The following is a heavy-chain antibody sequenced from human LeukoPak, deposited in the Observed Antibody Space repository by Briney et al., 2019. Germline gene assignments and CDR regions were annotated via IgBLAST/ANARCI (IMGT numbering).Heavy chain of an antibody. CDR2: FDPEDGET. Sequence: ASAKVSCKVSGYTLAELSMHWVRQAPGKGLEWMGGFDPEDGETIYAQKFQGRVTMTEDTSTDTAYMELSSLRSEDTAVYYCATVPIAAAGSSAFDIWGQGTMVTVSS. V-gene: IGHV1-24*01. CDR1: GYTLAELS. CDR3: ATVPIAAAGSSAFDI. J-gene: IGHJ3*02. D-gene: IGHD6-13*01.